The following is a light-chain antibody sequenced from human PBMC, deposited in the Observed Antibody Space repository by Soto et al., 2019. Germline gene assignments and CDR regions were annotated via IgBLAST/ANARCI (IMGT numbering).Light chain of an antibody. J-gene: IGLJ2*01. CDR1: SSDIGGYNY. V-gene: IGLV2-14*01. CDR2: DVS. CDR3: RSQAVSSTLV. Sequence: SALTQPASVSGSPGQSITISCTGTSSDIGGYNYVSWYQQHPGKAPKLMIYDVSNRPSGVSNRFSGSKSGNTASLTISGLQAEDEADYYCRSQAVSSTLVFGGGTKLTVL.